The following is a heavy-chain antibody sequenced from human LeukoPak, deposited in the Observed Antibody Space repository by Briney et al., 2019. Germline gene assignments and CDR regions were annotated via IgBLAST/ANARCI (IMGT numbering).Heavy chain of an antibody. J-gene: IGHJ4*02. CDR1: GFTFDDYA. CDR2: ISWDGGST. CDR3: ARDRPASGWRFGEGSKRPHYFDY. Sequence: GGSLRLSCAASGFTFDDYAMHWVRQAPGKSLEWVSLISWDGGSTYYADSVKGRFTISRDNAKNSLYLQMNSLRAEDTAVYFCARDRPASGWRFGEGSKRPHYFDYWGQGTLVTVSS. V-gene: IGHV3-43D*03. D-gene: IGHD6-19*01.